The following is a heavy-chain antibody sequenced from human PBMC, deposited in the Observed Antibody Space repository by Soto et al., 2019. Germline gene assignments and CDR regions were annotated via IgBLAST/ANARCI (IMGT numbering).Heavy chain of an antibody. CDR1: GGSFSGYY. D-gene: IGHD5-12*01. V-gene: IGHV4-34*01. CDR3: ARGRSGYNFEDAFDI. CDR2: INHSGST. J-gene: IGHJ3*02. Sequence: PXETLSLTCSVDGGSFSGYYWSWIRQPPGKGLEWIGEINHSGSTNYNPSLKSRVTISVDTSKNQFSLKLSSVTAADTAVYYCARGRSGYNFEDAFDIWGQGTMVTVSS.